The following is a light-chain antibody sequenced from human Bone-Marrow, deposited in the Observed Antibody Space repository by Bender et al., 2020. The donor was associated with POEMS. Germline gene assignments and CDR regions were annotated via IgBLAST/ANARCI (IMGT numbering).Light chain of an antibody. J-gene: IGLJ3*02. Sequence: QSVLTQPPSVSGAPGQRVTISCTGSSSNTGSGYDINWYQHLPGTAPKLLIYTDNNRPSGVPDRFSASKSGSSASLAITGLQAEDEADYYCQSYDNSLSGSLFGGGTKVTVL. CDR3: QSYDNSLSGSL. V-gene: IGLV1-40*01. CDR1: SSNTGSGYD. CDR2: TDN.